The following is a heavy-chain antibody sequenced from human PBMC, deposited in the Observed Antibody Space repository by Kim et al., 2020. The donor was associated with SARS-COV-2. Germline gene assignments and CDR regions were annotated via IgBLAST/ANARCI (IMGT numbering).Heavy chain of an antibody. J-gene: IGHJ4*02. CDR2: IKSKADGGAT. CDR1: GFSGVTFSNIW. V-gene: IGHV3-15*01. Sequence: GGSLRLSCVASGFSGVTFSNIWMNWVRQAPGKGLEWVGRIKSKADGGATDYVASVKGRLTISRDDSKSTMYLQMNNLRIEDTAVYYCTTDPMYGSGSYHPPRIDCWGQGVLVTVSS. CDR3: TTDPMYGSGSYHPPRIDC. D-gene: IGHD3-10*01.